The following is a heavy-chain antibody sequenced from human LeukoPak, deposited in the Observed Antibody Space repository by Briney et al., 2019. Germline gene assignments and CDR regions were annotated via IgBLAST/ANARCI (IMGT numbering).Heavy chain of an antibody. Sequence: SETLSLTCTVSGASINSGTYYWPWIRQPAGTGLEWIGRIYSSGSTDYNPSLKSRVTISVDTSKNQFSLKLSSVTAADTAVYYCAREDQYYYDSSGYYNYWGQGTLVTVSS. CDR3: AREDQYYYDSSGYYNY. J-gene: IGHJ4*02. CDR1: GASINSGTYY. V-gene: IGHV4-61*02. CDR2: IYSSGST. D-gene: IGHD3-22*01.